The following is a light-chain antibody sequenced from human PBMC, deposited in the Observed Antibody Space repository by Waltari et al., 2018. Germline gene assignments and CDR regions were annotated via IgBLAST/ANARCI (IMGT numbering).Light chain of an antibody. J-gene: IGKJ1*01. CDR3: QNHERLPAT. V-gene: IGKV3-20*01. CDR2: GAS. CDR1: QSIGRY. Sequence: EIVLAQSPDTLSLSPGERATLSWRASQSIGRYLAWYQQKPDQAPRLLIYGASSRATGIPDRFSGSGSGTDFSLTISRLGPEDFAVYYCQNHERLPATFGQGTKVEIK.